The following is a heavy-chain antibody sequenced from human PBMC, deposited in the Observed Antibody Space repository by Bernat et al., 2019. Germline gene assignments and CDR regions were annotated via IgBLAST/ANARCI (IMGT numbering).Heavy chain of an antibody. Sequence: QAQLVESGGGVVQPGRSLRLSCAASGFTFSNYAMHWVRQAPGKGLEWVALTWFDGSNKYYVESVKGRFTISRDNAKNTLYLQMSGLRSEDTAVYYCAREKYTTGYYYFDYWGQGTLVTVSS. D-gene: IGHD6-19*01. J-gene: IGHJ4*02. CDR3: AREKYTTGYYYFDY. CDR2: TWFDGSNK. CDR1: GFTFSNYA. V-gene: IGHV3-33*01.